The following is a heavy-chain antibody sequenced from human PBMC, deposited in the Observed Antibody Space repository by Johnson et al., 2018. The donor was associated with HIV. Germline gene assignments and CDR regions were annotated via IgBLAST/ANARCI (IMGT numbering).Heavy chain of an antibody. Sequence: QVQLVESGGGVVQPGGSLRLSCAVSGFNFNTYTMHWVRQAPGRGLEWVAVISQDGSNEYYADSVKGRFTISRDNSKNTLYLQMNSLSVEDTAVYYCARDPGRTVGATNDAFDIWGQGTKVTVSS. CDR1: GFNFNTYT. D-gene: IGHD1-26*01. CDR2: ISQDGSNE. CDR3: ARDPGRTVGATNDAFDI. J-gene: IGHJ3*02. V-gene: IGHV3-30*01.